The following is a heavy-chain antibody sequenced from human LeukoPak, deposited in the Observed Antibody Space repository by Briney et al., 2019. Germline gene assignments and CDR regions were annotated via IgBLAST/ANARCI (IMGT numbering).Heavy chain of an antibody. Sequence: SVRVFCKASGGTLSSYAISWVRQASGQGLEWMGGIIAIFGTANYAQEFLGRVTITTGESTSTAYMELSSLRSEDTAVYYCARQNWGNFDYWGQGTLVTVSS. CDR3: ARQNWGNFDY. J-gene: IGHJ4*02. D-gene: IGHD7-27*01. CDR2: IIAIFGTA. CDR1: GGTLSSYA. V-gene: IGHV1-69*05.